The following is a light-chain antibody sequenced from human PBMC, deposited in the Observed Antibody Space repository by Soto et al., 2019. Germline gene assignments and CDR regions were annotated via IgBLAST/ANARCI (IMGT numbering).Light chain of an antibody. CDR2: DAS. CDR3: QQYNSYWT. V-gene: IGKV1-5*01. CDR1: QSISSW. Sequence: DIQMTQSPSTLSASVGDRVTITCRASQSISSWLAWYQQKPGKAPKLLIYDASSLESGVPSRFSGSESGTEFTLTISILQPDDFATYYCQQYNSYWTFGQGTKVEIK. J-gene: IGKJ1*01.